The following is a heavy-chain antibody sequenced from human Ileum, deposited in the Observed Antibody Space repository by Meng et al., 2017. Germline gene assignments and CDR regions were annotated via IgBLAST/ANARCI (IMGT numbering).Heavy chain of an antibody. CDR2: AST. CDR1: GGSVSSANSY. V-gene: IGHV4-61*01. J-gene: IGHJ4*02. D-gene: IGHD1-26*01. CDR3: ARDHMGSLDY. Sequence: QVRLQESGPGLVRPSETLSLTCTVSGGSVSSANSYWSWIRQTPGKGLEWIGYASTNYNPSLKSRVTISLDTSRNQFSLSLSSVTAADTAVYYCARDHMGSLDYWGQGILVTVSS.